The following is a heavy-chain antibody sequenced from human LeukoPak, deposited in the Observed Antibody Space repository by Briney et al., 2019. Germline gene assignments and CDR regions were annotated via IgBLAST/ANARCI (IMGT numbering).Heavy chain of an antibody. CDR1: GITFSSNA. CDR2: ISYDGSNK. CDR3: ARTYYSGSGTYQRWFDP. Sequence: PGRSLRLSCVGPGITFSSNAMHWVRQAPGKGLEWVAVISYDGSNKYYADSVKGRFTISRDNSKNTLYLQMNSLRAEDTAVYYCARTYYSGSGTYQRWFDPWGQGTLVTVSS. V-gene: IGHV3-30-3*01. D-gene: IGHD3-10*01. J-gene: IGHJ5*02.